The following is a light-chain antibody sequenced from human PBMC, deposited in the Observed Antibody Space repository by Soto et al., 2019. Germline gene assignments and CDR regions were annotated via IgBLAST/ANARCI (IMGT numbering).Light chain of an antibody. J-gene: IGKJ1*01. CDR3: QQRSNWPRGVGT. V-gene: IGKV3-11*01. CDR1: QSVSSY. CDR2: DAS. Sequence: EIVLTQSPATLSLSPGERATLSCRASQSVSSYLAWYQQKPGQAPRLLIYDASNRATGIPARFSGSGSGTDFTLTISSLEPEAFAVYYCQQRSNWPRGVGTFGQGTKVDIK.